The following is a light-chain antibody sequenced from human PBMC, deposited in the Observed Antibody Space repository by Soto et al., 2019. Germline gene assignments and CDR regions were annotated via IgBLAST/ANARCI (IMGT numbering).Light chain of an antibody. CDR1: QGISSW. J-gene: IGKJ5*01. V-gene: IGKV1-12*01. CDR2: AAS. CDR3: QQLFDSPIT. Sequence: DIQMTQSPSSVSASVGVRVTITCRASQGISSWLACYQQKPGKAPKLLIYAASSLQSGVPSRFSGSGSGTEFSLTITSLQPEDFATYYCQQLFDSPITFGQGTRLEIK.